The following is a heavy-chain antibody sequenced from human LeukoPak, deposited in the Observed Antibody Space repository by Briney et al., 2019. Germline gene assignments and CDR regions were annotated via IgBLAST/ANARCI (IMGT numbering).Heavy chain of an antibody. V-gene: IGHV3-21*01. CDR1: GFTFSSYS. Sequence: GGSLRLSCAASGFTFSSYSMNWVRQAPGKGLEWVTSISSSSSYIYYADSVKGRFTISRDNAKNSLYLQMNSLRAEDTAVYYCASLSTAVETSYYFDYWGQGTLVTVSS. J-gene: IGHJ4*02. D-gene: IGHD4-23*01. CDR2: ISSSSSYI. CDR3: ASLSTAVETSYYFDY.